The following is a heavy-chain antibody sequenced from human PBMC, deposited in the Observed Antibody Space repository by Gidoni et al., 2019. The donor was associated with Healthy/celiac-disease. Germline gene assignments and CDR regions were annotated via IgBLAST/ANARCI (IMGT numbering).Heavy chain of an antibody. CDR3: ARGCRSCFDY. V-gene: IGHV3-33*01. J-gene: IGHJ4*02. Sequence: QVQLVESGGGVVQPGESLRLSCAAPGFTFSSYGMHWVRQAPGKGREWVAVMWYDGSNKYYADSVYGRFTISRDNSMNTLYLQMNSLSAEDTAVYYCARGCRSCFDYWGQGTLVTVSS. CDR1: GFTFSSYG. D-gene: IGHD2-15*01. CDR2: MWYDGSNK.